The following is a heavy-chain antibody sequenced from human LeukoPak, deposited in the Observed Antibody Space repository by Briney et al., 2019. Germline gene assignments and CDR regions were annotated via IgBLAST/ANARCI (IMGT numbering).Heavy chain of an antibody. CDR3: ARHAQYSSSWYYFDK. CDR1: GSSFTTYW. Sequence: GESLQISCQTSGSSFTTYWIAWVRQMPGKGLEWMGVIYTGDSDTKYSPSFQGQVTISADKSISTAYLQWSSQKASDTAIYYCARHAQYSSSWYYFDKWGQGTRVTVSS. CDR2: IYTGDSDT. D-gene: IGHD6-13*01. V-gene: IGHV5-51*01. J-gene: IGHJ4*02.